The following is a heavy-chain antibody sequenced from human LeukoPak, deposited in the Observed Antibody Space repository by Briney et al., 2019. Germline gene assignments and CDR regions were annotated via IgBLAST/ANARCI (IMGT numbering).Heavy chain of an antibody. D-gene: IGHD6-19*01. V-gene: IGHV1-69*06. Sequence: ASVKVSCKASGGTFSSYAISWVRQAAGQGLEWRGGIIPIFGTANYAQKFQGRVTIAADKSSSTAYMELSSLRSEDTAVYYCARVLPIAVAGNYYYYYMDVWGKGTTVTVSS. J-gene: IGHJ6*03. CDR1: GGTFSSYA. CDR2: IIPIFGTA. CDR3: ARVLPIAVAGNYYYYYMDV.